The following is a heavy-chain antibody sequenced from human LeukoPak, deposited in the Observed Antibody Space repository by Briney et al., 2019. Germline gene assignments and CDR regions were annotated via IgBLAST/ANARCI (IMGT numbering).Heavy chain of an antibody. Sequence: GGSLRLSCAASGFTFSGYEMNWVRQAPGKGLEWVSYISSSGSTIYYADSVKGRFTISRDNAKNSLYLQMNSLRAEDTAVYYCARASVGSGSYYPDYWGQGTLVTVSS. CDR1: GFTFSGYE. J-gene: IGHJ4*02. CDR3: ARASVGSGSYYPDY. D-gene: IGHD3-10*01. V-gene: IGHV3-48*03. CDR2: ISSSGSTI.